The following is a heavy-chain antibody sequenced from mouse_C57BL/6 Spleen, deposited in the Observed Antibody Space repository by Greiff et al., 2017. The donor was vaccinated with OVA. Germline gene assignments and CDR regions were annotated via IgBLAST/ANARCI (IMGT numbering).Heavy chain of an antibody. CDR1: GFTFSDYG. J-gene: IGHJ4*01. V-gene: IGHV5-17*01. CDR2: ISSGSSTI. Sequence: DVQLQESGGGLVKPGGSLKLSCAASGFTFSDYGMHWVRQAPEKGLEWVAYISSGSSTIYYADTVKGRFTISRDNAKNTLFLQMTSLRSEDTAMYYCARSYSVAMDYWGQGTSVTVSS. CDR3: ARSYSVAMDY. D-gene: IGHD2-12*01.